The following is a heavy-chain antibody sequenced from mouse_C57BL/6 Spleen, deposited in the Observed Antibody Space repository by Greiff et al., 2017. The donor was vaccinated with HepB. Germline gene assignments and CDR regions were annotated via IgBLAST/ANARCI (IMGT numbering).Heavy chain of an antibody. CDR2: IHPNSGST. CDR3: ARVLDSSGALDY. Sequence: VQLQQPGAELVKPGASVKLSCKASGYTFTSYWMHWVKQRPGQGLEWIGMIHPNSGSTNYNEKFKSKATLTVDKSSSTAYMQLSSLTSEDSAVYYCARVLDSSGALDYWGQGTTLTVSS. V-gene: IGHV1-64*01. J-gene: IGHJ2*01. CDR1: GYTFTSYW. D-gene: IGHD3-2*02.